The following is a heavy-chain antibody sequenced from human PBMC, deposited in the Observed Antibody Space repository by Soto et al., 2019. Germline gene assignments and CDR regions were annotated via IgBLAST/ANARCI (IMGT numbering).Heavy chain of an antibody. V-gene: IGHV3-74*01. CDR1: GFTFTNYW. CDR3: AKDTGPN. J-gene: IGHJ4*02. Sequence: PGGSLRLSCAASGFTFTNYWMHWVRQVPGKGLVWVSRIDGVGTGTSYSDSVRGRFTISRDNAENTLYLQMNSLRAEDTAFYYCAKDTGPNWGQGTLVTVSS. CDR2: IDGVGTGT.